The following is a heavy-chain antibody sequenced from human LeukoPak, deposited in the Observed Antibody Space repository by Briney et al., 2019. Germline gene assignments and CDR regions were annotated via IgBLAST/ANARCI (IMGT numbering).Heavy chain of an antibody. J-gene: IGHJ4*02. Sequence: GRSLRLSCAASGFTFDDYAMHWVRQAPGKGLEWVSGISWNSGSIGYADSVKGRFTISRDNAKNSLYLQMNSLRAEDMALYYCAKDMGPYSSSSYPFDYWGQGTLVTVSS. D-gene: IGHD6-6*01. V-gene: IGHV3-9*03. CDR3: AKDMGPYSSSSYPFDY. CDR2: ISWNSGSI. CDR1: GFTFDDYA.